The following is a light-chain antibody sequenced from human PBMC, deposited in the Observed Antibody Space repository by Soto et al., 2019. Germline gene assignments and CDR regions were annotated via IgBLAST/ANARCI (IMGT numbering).Light chain of an antibody. CDR2: EVN. Sequence: QSALTQPASVSGSPGQSITISCTGTSSDVGGYNYVSWYQQHPGKAPKLMIYEVNNRPSGVSNRFSGSKSGNTASLTLSGLQAEDEADDYCSSCTSSSTLALYVFGTGTKLTVL. CDR1: SSDVGGYNY. V-gene: IGLV2-14*01. CDR3: SSCTSSSTLALYV. J-gene: IGLJ1*01.